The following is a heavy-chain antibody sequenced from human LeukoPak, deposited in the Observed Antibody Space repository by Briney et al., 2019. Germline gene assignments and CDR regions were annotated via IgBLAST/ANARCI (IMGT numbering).Heavy chain of an antibody. CDR3: AKDGRSSGYYFDY. V-gene: IGHV3-9*03. CDR1: GFTFDDYA. D-gene: IGHD6-19*01. Sequence: GGSLRLSCAASGFTFDDYAMHWVRQAPGKGLEWVSGISWNSGSIGYADSVKGRFTISRDNAKNSLYLQMNSLRAEDMALYYCAKDGRSSGYYFDYWGQGTLVTVSS. J-gene: IGHJ4*02. CDR2: ISWNSGSI.